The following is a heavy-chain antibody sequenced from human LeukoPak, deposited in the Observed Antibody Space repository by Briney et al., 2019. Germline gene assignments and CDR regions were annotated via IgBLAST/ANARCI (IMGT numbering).Heavy chain of an antibody. Sequence: SETLSLTCTVSGGSISSGDYYWSWIRQPPGKGLEWIGYIYYSGSTYYNPSLKSRVTISVDTSKNQLSLKLSSVTAADTAVYYCAREDKGWFGDLDYWGQGTLVTVSS. V-gene: IGHV4-30-4*01. CDR2: IYYSGST. D-gene: IGHD3-10*01. J-gene: IGHJ4*02. CDR1: GGSISSGDYY. CDR3: AREDKGWFGDLDY.